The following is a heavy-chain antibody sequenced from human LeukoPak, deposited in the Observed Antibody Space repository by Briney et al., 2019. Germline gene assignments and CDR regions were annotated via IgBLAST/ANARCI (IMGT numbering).Heavy chain of an antibody. CDR3: TRDGGTLDY. V-gene: IGHV3-49*04. J-gene: IGHJ4*02. CDR2: IRSKAFGGAT. Sequence: PGGSLRLSCTGSGYTFGDYAMSWVRQSPGKGLEWVSLIRSKAFGGATEYAASVKGRSTISRDDSKSIAYLQMNSLKTEDTAMYYCTRDGGTLDYWGQGTLVTVSS. D-gene: IGHD3-16*01. CDR1: GYTFGDYA.